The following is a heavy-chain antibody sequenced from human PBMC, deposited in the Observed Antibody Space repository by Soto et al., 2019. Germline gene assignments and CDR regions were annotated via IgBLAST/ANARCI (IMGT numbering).Heavy chain of an antibody. CDR3: AREYSYGYGLGY. V-gene: IGHV4-61*01. Sequence: SETLSLTCTVSGGSVSSGSYYWSWIRQPPGKGLEWIGYIYYSGSTNYNPSLKSRVTISVDTSKNQFSLKLSSVTAADTAVYYCAREYSYGYGLGYWGQGTLVTVSS. CDR1: GGSVSSGSYY. J-gene: IGHJ4*02. CDR2: IYYSGST. D-gene: IGHD5-18*01.